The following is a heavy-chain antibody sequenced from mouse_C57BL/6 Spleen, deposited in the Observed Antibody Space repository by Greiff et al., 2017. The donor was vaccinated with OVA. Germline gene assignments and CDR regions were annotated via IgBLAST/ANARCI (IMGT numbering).Heavy chain of an antibody. D-gene: IGHD1-1*01. V-gene: IGHV1-26*01. CDR3: ARYYYGSGGLAY. CDR1: GYTFTNYY. J-gene: IGHJ3*01. Sequence: VQLQQSGPELVKPGASVKISCKASGYTFTNYYMNWVKQSPGKSLEWIGDINPNNGGTSYNQKFKGKATLTVAKSSSTAYMELRSLTSEDSAVYYCARYYYGSGGLAYWGQGTLVTVSA. CDR2: INPNNGGT.